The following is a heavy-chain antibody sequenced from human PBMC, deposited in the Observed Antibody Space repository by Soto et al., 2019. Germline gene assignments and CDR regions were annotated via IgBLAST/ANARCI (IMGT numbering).Heavy chain of an antibody. CDR2: IYHSGST. CDR1: SGSISSSNW. V-gene: IGHV4-4*02. D-gene: IGHD6-13*01. CDR3: ARLGERAAPAAGRATYYFDY. Sequence: QVQLQESGPGLVKPSGTLSLTCAVSSGSISSSNWWSWVRQPPGKGLEWIGEIYHSGSTNYNPSLQSRVTISVDKSKNQFSLKLSSVTGADTAVYYCARLGERAAPAAGRATYYFDYWGQGTLVTVSS. J-gene: IGHJ4*02.